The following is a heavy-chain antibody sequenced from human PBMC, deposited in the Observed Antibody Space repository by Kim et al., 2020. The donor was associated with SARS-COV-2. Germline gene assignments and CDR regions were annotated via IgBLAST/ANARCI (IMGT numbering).Heavy chain of an antibody. CDR1: GFTFSSYG. CDR2: IWYDGSNK. Sequence: GGSLRLSCAASGFTFSSYGMHWVRQAPGKGLEGVADIWYDGSNKYYADSVKGRFTISRDKSKNTVYLQMNRPRAEDTAVYYCARDEPSSGWYIDYWGQGTLVTVSS. D-gene: IGHD6-25*01. J-gene: IGHJ4*02. CDR3: ARDEPSSGWYIDY. V-gene: IGHV3-33*08.